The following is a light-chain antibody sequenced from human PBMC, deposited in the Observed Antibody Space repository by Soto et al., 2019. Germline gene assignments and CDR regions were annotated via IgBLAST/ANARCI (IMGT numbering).Light chain of an antibody. CDR1: QSINRW. Sequence: DIQMTQYPSTLSASVGDRVTITCRASQSINRWLAWYQQKPGKAPKLLIYKASTLESGVPSRFSGGGIGTEFSLSISSLQPDDFATYYCQQYSTYPYIFGQGTKVEIK. CDR2: KAS. J-gene: IGKJ2*01. V-gene: IGKV1-5*03. CDR3: QQYSTYPYI.